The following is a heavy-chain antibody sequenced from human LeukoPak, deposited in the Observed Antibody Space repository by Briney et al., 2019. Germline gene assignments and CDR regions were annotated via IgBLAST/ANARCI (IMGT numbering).Heavy chain of an antibody. CDR2: INWNGGST. CDR1: GFTFDDYG. Sequence: GGSLRLSCAASGFTFDDYGMSWVRQAPGKGLEWVSGINWNGGSTGYADSVKGRFTISRDNAKNSLYLQMNSLRAEDTALYHCARDPRFYYYDSSGYYHYYYYGMDVWGQGTTVTVSS. J-gene: IGHJ6*02. V-gene: IGHV3-20*01. CDR3: ARDPRFYYYDSSGYYHYYYYGMDV. D-gene: IGHD3-22*01.